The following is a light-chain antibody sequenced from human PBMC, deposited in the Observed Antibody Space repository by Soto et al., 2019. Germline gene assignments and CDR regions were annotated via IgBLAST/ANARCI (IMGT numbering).Light chain of an antibody. V-gene: IGKV1-39*01. CDR3: QQSYTAPRYT. Sequence: DIQMTQSPSSLSASVGDRVTLTCRASQSISTFLNWYQQKPRKAPELLIYAASSLQSGVPSRFSGSGSGTEFTLTISSLQPADFATYYCQQSYTAPRYTFGQGTNLEI. CDR1: QSISTF. CDR2: AAS. J-gene: IGKJ2*01.